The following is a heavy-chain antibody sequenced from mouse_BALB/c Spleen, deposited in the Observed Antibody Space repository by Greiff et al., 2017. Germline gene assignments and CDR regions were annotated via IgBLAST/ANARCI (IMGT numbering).Heavy chain of an antibody. CDR1: GFTFSSYY. CDR2: INSNGGST. CDR3: ARQGPREYFDY. D-gene: IGHD6-1*01. Sequence: EVHLVESGGGLVKLGGSLKLSCAASGFTFSSYYMSWVRQTPEKRLELVAAINSNGGSTYYPDTVKGRFTISRDNAKNTLYLQMSSLKSEDTALYYCARQGPREYFDYWGQGTTLTVSS. J-gene: IGHJ2*01. V-gene: IGHV5-6-2*01.